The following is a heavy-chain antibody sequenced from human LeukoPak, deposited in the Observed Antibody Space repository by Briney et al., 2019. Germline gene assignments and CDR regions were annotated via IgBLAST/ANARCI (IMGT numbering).Heavy chain of an antibody. D-gene: IGHD3-3*01. Sequence: PSETLSLTCTVSGGSISSSSYYWGWIRQPPGKGLEWIGSIYYSGSAYYNPSPKSRVTISVDTSKTQFSLKLSSVTSADAAVYYCASGTECLPNYYFDYGGQGTLVTVSS. V-gene: IGHV4-39*01. J-gene: IGHJ4*02. CDR2: IYYSGSA. CDR3: ASGTECLPNYYFDY. CDR1: GGSISSSSYY.